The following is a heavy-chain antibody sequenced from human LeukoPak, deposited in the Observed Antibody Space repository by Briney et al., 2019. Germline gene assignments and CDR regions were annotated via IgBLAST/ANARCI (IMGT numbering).Heavy chain of an antibody. V-gene: IGHV3-9*01. D-gene: IGHD2-15*01. CDR2: ISWKSGSV. CDR1: GFSFEDYA. CDR3: AKDIGHCSGDRCYGSYYFYGMDV. J-gene: IGHJ6*02. Sequence: GGSLRLSCAVSGFSFEDYAMHWVRQGPGKGLEWASGISWKSGSVGYADSVKGRFTISRDDAKKSLFLQMDSPRPEDTAMYYCAKDIGHCSGDRCYGSYYFYGMDVWGQGTTVTVSS.